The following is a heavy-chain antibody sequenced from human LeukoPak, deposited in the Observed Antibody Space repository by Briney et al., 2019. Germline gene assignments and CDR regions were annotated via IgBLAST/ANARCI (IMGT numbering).Heavy chain of an antibody. CDR3: AMLRLGELSVLANGYDI. CDR1: GSSVNSDQY. CDR2: VHQTGSP. D-gene: IGHD3-16*02. J-gene: IGHJ3*02. V-gene: IGHV4-38-2*01. Sequence: SETLSLTCDVSGSSVNSDQYWGWMRHSPGAGLEWIGSVHQTGSPYYNPSLGSRVSLSIDSTKNSFSLRLTSVTAADTAVYYCAMLRLGELSVLANGYDIWGQGTMVIVSS.